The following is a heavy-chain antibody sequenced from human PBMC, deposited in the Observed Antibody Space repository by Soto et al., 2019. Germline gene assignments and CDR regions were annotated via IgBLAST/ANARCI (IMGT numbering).Heavy chain of an antibody. Sequence: GEFLKISWQGSWYSFTIFWNSLVRPMPGKGLEWMGRIDPSDSYTNYSPSFQGHVTISADKSISTAYLQWSSLKASDTAMDYCARQGDSYYNYGMDVWGQGTTVTVSS. J-gene: IGHJ6*02. CDR1: WYSFTIFW. CDR2: IDPSDSYT. CDR3: ARQGDSYYNYGMDV. V-gene: IGHV5-10-1*01. D-gene: IGHD3-10*01.